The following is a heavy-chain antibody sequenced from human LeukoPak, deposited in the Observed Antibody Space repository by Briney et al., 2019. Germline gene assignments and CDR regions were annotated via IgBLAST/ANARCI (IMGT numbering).Heavy chain of an antibody. D-gene: IGHD5-24*01. CDR1: GYTFTCYG. CDR2: ISAYNGNT. Sequence: ASVKVSCKASGYTFTCYGISWVRQAPGQELEWMGWISAYNGNTNYAQKLQGRVTMTTDTSTSTAYMELRSLRSDDTAVYYCARDRVELEIGNWFDPWGQGTLVTVSS. V-gene: IGHV1-18*01. CDR3: ARDRVELEIGNWFDP. J-gene: IGHJ5*02.